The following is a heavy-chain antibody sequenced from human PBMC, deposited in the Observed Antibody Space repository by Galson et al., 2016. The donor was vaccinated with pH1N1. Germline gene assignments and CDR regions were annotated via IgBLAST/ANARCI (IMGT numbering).Heavy chain of an antibody. V-gene: IGHV3-7*01. CDR2: IKQDGSEK. J-gene: IGHJ6*02. Sequence: SLRLSCAASGFTFSSYWMSWVRQAPGKGLEWVANIKQDGSEKYYVDSVKGRFTISRDNAKDSLYLHMSNLRVEDAAVYYCAREGAYLDTYYYYYGMYVWGLGTTVTVSS. CDR3: AREGAYLDTYYYYYGMYV. D-gene: IGHD3-16*01. CDR1: GFTFSSYW.